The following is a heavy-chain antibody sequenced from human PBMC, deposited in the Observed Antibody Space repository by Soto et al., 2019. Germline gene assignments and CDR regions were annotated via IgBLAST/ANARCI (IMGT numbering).Heavy chain of an antibody. CDR2: INSDGSST. CDR1: GFTFSSYW. Sequence: EVQLVESGGGLVQPGGSLRLSCAASGFTFSSYWMHGVRQAPGKGLVWVSRINSDGSSTSYADSVKGRFTISRDNAKNTLYLQMNSLRAEDTAVYYCARGRSYYGSGTTLDYWGQGTLVTVSS. CDR3: ARGRSYYGSGTTLDY. V-gene: IGHV3-74*01. D-gene: IGHD3-10*01. J-gene: IGHJ4*02.